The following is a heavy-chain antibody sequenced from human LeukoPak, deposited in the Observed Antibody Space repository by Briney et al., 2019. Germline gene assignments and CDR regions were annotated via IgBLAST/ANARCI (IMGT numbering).Heavy chain of an antibody. CDR1: GGPISSSSYY. CDR3: ARDSYFDY. CDR2: IYYSGST. Sequence: SETLSLTCTVSGGPISSSSYYWGWIRQPPGKGLEWIGSIYYSGSTYYNPSLKSRVTISVDTSKNQFSLKLSSVTAADTAVYYCARDSYFDYWGQGTLVTVSS. J-gene: IGHJ4*02. V-gene: IGHV4-39*01. D-gene: IGHD2-15*01.